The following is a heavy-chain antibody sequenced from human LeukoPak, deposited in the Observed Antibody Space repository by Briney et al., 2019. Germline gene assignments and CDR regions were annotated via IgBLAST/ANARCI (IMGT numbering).Heavy chain of an antibody. Sequence: QPGGSLRLSCVASGFTFRSGAMSWVRQAPGKGLEWVSSISGSGDSIYYADSVKDRFTVSRDNFKNTLYLHMNNLSPEDTAIYYCTKDQTSGSSTEYWGQGTLVTVSS. J-gene: IGHJ4*02. D-gene: IGHD7-27*01. CDR2: ISGSGDSI. CDR3: TKDQTSGSSTEY. CDR1: GFTFRSGA. V-gene: IGHV3-23*01.